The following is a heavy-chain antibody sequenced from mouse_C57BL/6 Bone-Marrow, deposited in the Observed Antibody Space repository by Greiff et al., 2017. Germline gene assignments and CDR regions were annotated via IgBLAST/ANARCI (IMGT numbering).Heavy chain of an antibody. CDR3: GGYGSSQFAY. V-gene: IGHV1-55*01. J-gene: IGHJ3*01. CDR1: GYTFTSYW. CDR2: IYPGSGST. Sequence: QVQLQQSGAELVKPGASVKMSCKASGYTFTSYWITWVKQRPGQGLEWIGDIYPGSGSTNYNEKFKSKATLTVDTSSSAAYMQLSSLTSEDSAVYYCGGYGSSQFAYWGQGTLVTVSA. D-gene: IGHD1-1*01.